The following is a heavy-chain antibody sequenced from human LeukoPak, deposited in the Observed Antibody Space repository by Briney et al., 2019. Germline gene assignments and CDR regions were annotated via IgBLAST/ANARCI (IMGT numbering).Heavy chain of an antibody. CDR2: INPNSGDT. D-gene: IGHD3-9*01. CDR3: ARDDILDY. Sequence: ASVRASCKASGYTFTGYYMHWVRQAPGQGLEWMGWINPNSGDTKYAQKFQGRVTMTRDTSISTLYMELSRLRSDDTAVYYCARDDILDYWGQGTLVTVSS. CDR1: GYTFTGYY. V-gene: IGHV1-2*02. J-gene: IGHJ4*02.